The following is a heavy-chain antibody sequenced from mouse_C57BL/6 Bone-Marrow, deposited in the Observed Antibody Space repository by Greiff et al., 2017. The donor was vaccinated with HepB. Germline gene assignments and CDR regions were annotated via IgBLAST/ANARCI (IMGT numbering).Heavy chain of an antibody. CDR1: GYTFTSYW. J-gene: IGHJ4*01. Sequence: QVHVKQPGAELVKPGASVKMSCKASGYTFTSYWITWVKQRPGQGLEWIGDIYPGSGSTNYNEKFKSKATLTVDTSSSTAYMQLSSLTSEDSAVYYCASLRPPMDYWGQGTSVTVSS. V-gene: IGHV1-55*01. CDR2: IYPGSGST. CDR3: ASLRPPMDY. D-gene: IGHD3-2*02.